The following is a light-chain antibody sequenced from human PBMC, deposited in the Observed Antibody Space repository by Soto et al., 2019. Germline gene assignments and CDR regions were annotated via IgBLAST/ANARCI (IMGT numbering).Light chain of an antibody. Sequence: EIVMTQSPATLSVSPGERATLSCRASQSVSSNFAWYQQRPAQAPRLLIYDVSTRATGVPTRFSGSGSGTEFTLTISSLQSEDFAVYYCQQSNNWPWTFGQGTKVDIK. CDR1: QSVSSN. J-gene: IGKJ1*01. CDR3: QQSNNWPWT. V-gene: IGKV3D-15*01. CDR2: DVS.